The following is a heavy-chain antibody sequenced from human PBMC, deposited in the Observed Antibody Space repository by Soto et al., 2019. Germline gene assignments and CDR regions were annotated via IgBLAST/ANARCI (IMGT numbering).Heavy chain of an antibody. V-gene: IGHV4-59*01. D-gene: IGHD2-15*01. J-gene: IGHJ5*02. CDR2: MHYSGST. CDR3: ARFLGVVVVAATYNWFDP. CDR1: GGSISSYY. Sequence: PSETLSLTCTVSGGSISSYYWSWIRQPPGKGLEWIGYMHYSGSTNYNPSLKSRVTISVDTSKNQFSLKLRSVTAADTAVYYCARFLGVVVVAATYNWFDPWGQGTLVTVSS.